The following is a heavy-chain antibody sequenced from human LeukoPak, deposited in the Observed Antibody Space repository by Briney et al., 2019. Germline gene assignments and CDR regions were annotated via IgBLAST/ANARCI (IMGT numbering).Heavy chain of an antibody. CDR1: GGSISSGGYS. J-gene: IGHJ4*02. Sequence: SETLPLTCAVSGGSISSGGYSGSWIPPPPGKGLAWLGYIYLRGSNYYNPSLKSRVTISVDRSKNQFSLKLSSVTAADTAVYYCARGVYCSGGSCYFDYWGQGTLVTVSS. D-gene: IGHD2-15*01. CDR3: ARGVYCSGGSCYFDY. V-gene: IGHV4-30-2*01. CDR2: IYLRGSN.